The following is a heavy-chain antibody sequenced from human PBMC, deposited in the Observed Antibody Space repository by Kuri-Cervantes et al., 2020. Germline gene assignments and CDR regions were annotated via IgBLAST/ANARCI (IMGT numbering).Heavy chain of an antibody. D-gene: IGHD6-19*01. CDR1: GFTFSSYW. CDR2: ISWGSKVI. V-gene: IGHV3-48*01. J-gene: IGHJ4*02. Sequence: GGSLRLSCAASGFTFSSYWMSWVRQAPGKGLEWVTYISWGSKVIHYAEFAKGRFTVSRDDAKSALYLQMNSLRGEDTAVYYCARDGGNGWSIDSWGQGTLVTVSS. CDR3: ARDGGNGWSIDS.